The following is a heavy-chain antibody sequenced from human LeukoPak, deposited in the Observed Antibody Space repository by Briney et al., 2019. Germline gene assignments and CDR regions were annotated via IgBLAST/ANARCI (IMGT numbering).Heavy chain of an antibody. CDR2: IDGHGSST. V-gene: IGHV3-74*01. Sequence: PGGSLRLSCAASRFTFSAYWMHWVRQAPGKGLMWVSRIDGHGSSTSYADSVMGRFTVSRDDAKNTLYLQMNSLRAEDTAVYYCVGWDYCYMDVWGKGTTVTVSS. D-gene: IGHD6-19*01. J-gene: IGHJ6*03. CDR3: VGWDYCYMDV. CDR1: RFTFSAYW.